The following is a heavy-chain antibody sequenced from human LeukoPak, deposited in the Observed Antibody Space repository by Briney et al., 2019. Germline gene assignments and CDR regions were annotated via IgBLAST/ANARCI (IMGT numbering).Heavy chain of an antibody. V-gene: IGHV4-61*01. Sequence: SETLSLTCTVSSGSISSGSYYWTWIRQPPGKGLEWFGYIYYSGSTNYNPSLKSRVIISVDTSKNQFSLKLSSVTAADTAVYYCARAIRMVRGVIPFYYGMDVWGKGTTVTVSS. D-gene: IGHD3-10*01. J-gene: IGHJ6*04. CDR1: SGSISSGSYY. CDR3: ARAIRMVRGVIPFYYGMDV. CDR2: IYYSGST.